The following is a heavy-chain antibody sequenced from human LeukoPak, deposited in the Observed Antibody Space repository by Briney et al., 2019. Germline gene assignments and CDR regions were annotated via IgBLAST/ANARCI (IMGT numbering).Heavy chain of an antibody. J-gene: IGHJ4*02. Sequence: ASVKVSCKASGCTFTSYAMHWVRQAPGQRLEWMGWINAGNGNTKYSQKFQGRVTITRDTSASTAYMELSSLRSEDTAVYYCARSGYYDSSGFRKYFDYWGQGTLVTVSS. CDR3: ARSGYYDSSGFRKYFDY. V-gene: IGHV1-3*01. CDR2: INAGNGNT. CDR1: GCTFTSYA. D-gene: IGHD3-22*01.